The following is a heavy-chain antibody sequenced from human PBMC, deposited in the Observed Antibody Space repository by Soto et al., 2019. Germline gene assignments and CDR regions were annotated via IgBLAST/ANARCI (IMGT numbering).Heavy chain of an antibody. CDR2: ILHDETP. J-gene: IGHJ4*02. CDR1: VFTFSSDG. Sequence: PGESLKISGPPAVFTFSSDGMHWVLQAPGRGLEWVSTILHDETPFYTDSVKGRFTICRDNVRGTLYLQMNGLRVEDAALYFCAKDLFPTSGQRFFFESWGQGSLVTVSS. V-gene: IGHV3-23*01. D-gene: IGHD2-21*01. CDR3: AKDLFPTSGQRFFFES.